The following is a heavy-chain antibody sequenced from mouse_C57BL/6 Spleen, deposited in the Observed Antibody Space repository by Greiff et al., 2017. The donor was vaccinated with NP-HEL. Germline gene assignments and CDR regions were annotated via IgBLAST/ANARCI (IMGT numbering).Heavy chain of an antibody. Sequence: VQLQQPGAELVKPGASVKMSCKASGYTFTSYWITWVKQRPGQGLEWIGDIYPGSGSTNYNEKFKSKATLTVDTSSSTAYMQLSSLTSEDSAVYYCARASSGYGGFAYWGQGTLVTVSA. V-gene: IGHV1-55*01. CDR1: GYTFTSYW. J-gene: IGHJ3*01. CDR2: IYPGSGST. CDR3: ARASSGYGGFAY. D-gene: IGHD3-2*02.